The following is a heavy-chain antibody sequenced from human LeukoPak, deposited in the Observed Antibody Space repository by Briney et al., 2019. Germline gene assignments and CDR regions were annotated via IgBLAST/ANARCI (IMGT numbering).Heavy chain of an antibody. CDR3: AGLVGRYSSGLYYYYFDY. D-gene: IGHD3-22*01. Sequence: SETLSLTCTVSGDSINSLDLWSWVRQPPGKGLEWIGEMYLSGTTHSNPSVKSRVTISLDKSKNQFFLNLSSVTAADTAVYYCAGLVGRYSSGLYYYYFDYWGQGTLVTVSS. CDR2: MYLSGTT. CDR1: GDSINSLDL. V-gene: IGHV4-4*02. J-gene: IGHJ4*02.